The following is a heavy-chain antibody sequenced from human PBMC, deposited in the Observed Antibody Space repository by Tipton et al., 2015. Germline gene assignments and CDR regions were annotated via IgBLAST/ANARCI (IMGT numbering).Heavy chain of an antibody. J-gene: IGHJ3*02. CDR3: ARDPDAFDI. CDR2: IHHGGST. V-gene: IGHV4-4*02. Sequence: TLSLTCSVSGDSISSSNWWSWVRQPPGKGLEWIGEIHHGGSTNYNPSLKSRVTISVDTSKNQFSLNLNSVTAADSAVYYCARDPDAFDIWGQGTMVTVSS. CDR1: GDSISSSNW.